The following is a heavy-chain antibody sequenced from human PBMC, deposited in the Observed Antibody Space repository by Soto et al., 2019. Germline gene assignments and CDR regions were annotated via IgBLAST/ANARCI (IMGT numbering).Heavy chain of an antibody. CDR3: ARSIAAAATYNWFDH. Sequence: SQTLSLTCAISGDSVSSNSAAWKWIRQSPSRGLEWLGRTYYRSKWYNDYAVSVKSRITINPDTSRNQFSLQVNSVTPDDTAVYYCARSIAAAATYNWFDHWGQGTLVTVS. V-gene: IGHV6-1*01. D-gene: IGHD6-13*01. CDR1: GDSVSSNSAA. J-gene: IGHJ5*02. CDR2: TYYRSKWYN.